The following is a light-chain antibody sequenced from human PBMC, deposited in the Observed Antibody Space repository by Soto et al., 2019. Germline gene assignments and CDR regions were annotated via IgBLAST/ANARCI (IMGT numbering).Light chain of an antibody. CDR3: QQYGSSSIT. Sequence: VVTQSPGALSLSPGERATLSCRASQSVSSSYLAWYQQKPGQAPRLLIYGASSRATGIPDRFSGSGSGADFTLTISRLEPEDFTVHYCQQYGSSSITFGRGTRLEIK. CDR2: GAS. V-gene: IGKV3-20*01. CDR1: QSVSSSY. J-gene: IGKJ5*01.